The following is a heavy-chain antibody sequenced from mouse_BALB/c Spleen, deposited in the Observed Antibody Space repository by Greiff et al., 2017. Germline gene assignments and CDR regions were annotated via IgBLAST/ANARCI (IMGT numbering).Heavy chain of an antibody. J-gene: IGHJ3*01. CDR2: IRAGGST. V-gene: IGHV2-9*02. CDR1: GFSLTSYG. Sequence: QVQLKESGPGLVAPSQSLSITCTVSGFSLTSYGVHWVRQPPGQGLEWLGVIRAGGSTNYNSALMSRLSISKDNSKGQVFLKMNSLQTDDTAMYYCSRDNRPAWFADGGQGTLVTVSA. CDR3: SRDNRPAWFAD.